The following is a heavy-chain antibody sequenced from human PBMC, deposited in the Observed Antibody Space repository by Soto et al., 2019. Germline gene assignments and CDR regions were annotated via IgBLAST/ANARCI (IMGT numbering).Heavy chain of an antibody. CDR1: GGTFSSYA. CDR3: ARHFHSSGYYLGFDY. J-gene: IGHJ4*02. Sequence: QVQLVQSGAEVKKPGSSVKVSCKASGGTFSSYAISWLRQAPGQGLEWMGGIIPIFATANYAQKLQGRVTINADESTSTAYMELSSLRSEDTAVYYCARHFHSSGYYLGFDYWGQGTLFTVSS. D-gene: IGHD6-19*01. V-gene: IGHV1-69*12. CDR2: IIPIFATA.